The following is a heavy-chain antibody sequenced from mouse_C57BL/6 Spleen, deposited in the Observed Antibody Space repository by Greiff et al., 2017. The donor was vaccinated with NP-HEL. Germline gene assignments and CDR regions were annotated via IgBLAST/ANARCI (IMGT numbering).Heavy chain of an antibody. CDR3: ARERPITTVVGGDWYFDV. CDR1: GYTFTSYW. CDR2: IDPSDSET. D-gene: IGHD1-1*01. J-gene: IGHJ1*03. V-gene: IGHV1-52*01. Sequence: QVQLKQPGAELVRPGSSVKLSCKASGYTFTSYWMHWVKQRPIQGLEWIGNIDPSDSETHYNQKFKDKATLTVDKSSSTAYMQLSSLTSEDSAVYYCARERPITTVVGGDWYFDVWGTGTTVTVSS.